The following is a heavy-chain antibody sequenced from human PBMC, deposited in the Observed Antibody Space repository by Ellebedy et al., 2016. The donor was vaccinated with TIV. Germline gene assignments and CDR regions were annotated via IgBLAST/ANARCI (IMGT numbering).Heavy chain of an antibody. D-gene: IGHD6-13*01. CDR1: GGTFSSYA. Sequence: AASVKVSCKASGGTFSSYAISWVRQAPGQGLEWMGRIIPILGIANYAQKFQGRVTITADKSTSTAYMELSSLRSEDTAVYYCARERYSRVELGYWGQGTLVTVSS. V-gene: IGHV1-69*04. CDR3: ARERYSRVELGY. CDR2: IIPILGIA. J-gene: IGHJ4*02.